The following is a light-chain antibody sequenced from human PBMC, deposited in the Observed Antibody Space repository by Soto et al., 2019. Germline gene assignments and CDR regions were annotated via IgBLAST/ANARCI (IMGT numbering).Light chain of an antibody. CDR3: VQALQSPPWT. Sequence: DIVVTPSPLTLPVTPGETASISCRSSQSLLHSNGYNYLDWYLQKPGQSPQLLIYLGSNRASGVPDRFSGSGSGTDFTLKISRVEAEDVGVYYCVQALQSPPWTFGQGTKVEIK. V-gene: IGKV2-28*01. CDR2: LGS. J-gene: IGKJ1*01. CDR1: QSLLHSNGYNY.